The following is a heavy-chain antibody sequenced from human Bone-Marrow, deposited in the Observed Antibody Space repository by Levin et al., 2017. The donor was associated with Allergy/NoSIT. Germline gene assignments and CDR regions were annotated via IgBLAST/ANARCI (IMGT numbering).Heavy chain of an antibody. CDR2: ISGSGGYT. D-gene: IGHD4-17*01. J-gene: IGHJ6*04. CDR3: AREGAMTTVLLDV. V-gene: IGHV3-11*05. CDR1: GFTLSDYY. Sequence: GESLKISCTASGFTLSDYYMSWIRQAPGKGLEWISYISGSGGYTKYADSVRGRFTISRDTAKNSLILEMNSLRAEDTALYYCAREGAMTTVLLDVWGEGTTVTVSS.